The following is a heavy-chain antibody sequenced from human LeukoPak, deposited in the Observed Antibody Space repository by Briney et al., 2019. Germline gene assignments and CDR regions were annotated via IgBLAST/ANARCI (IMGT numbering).Heavy chain of an antibody. Sequence: GASVKVSCKASGYTFTSYDINWVRQATGQGLEWMGWMNPNSGNTGYAQKFQGRVTMTRNTSISTAYMELSSLRSEDTAVYYCARGLWLEQAALRYFDWPSAVGDYWGQGTLVTVSS. CDR1: GYTFTSYD. V-gene: IGHV1-8*01. J-gene: IGHJ4*02. CDR3: ARGLWLEQAALRYFDWPSAVGDY. D-gene: IGHD3-9*01. CDR2: MNPNSGNT.